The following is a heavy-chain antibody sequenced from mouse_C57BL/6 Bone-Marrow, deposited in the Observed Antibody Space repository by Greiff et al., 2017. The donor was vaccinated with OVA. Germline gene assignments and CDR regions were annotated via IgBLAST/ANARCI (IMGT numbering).Heavy chain of an antibody. CDR2: IDPSDSYT. CDR1: GYTFTSYW. J-gene: IGHJ2*01. V-gene: IGHV1-69*01. CDR3: ARGGYYVDY. D-gene: IGHD1-1*02. Sequence: VQLQQSGAELVMPGASVKLSCKASGYTFTSYWMHWVKQRPGQGLEWIGEIDPSDSYTNYNQKFKGKSTLTVDKSSSTAYMQLSSLTSEDSAVYYCARGGYYVDYWGQGTTLTVSS.